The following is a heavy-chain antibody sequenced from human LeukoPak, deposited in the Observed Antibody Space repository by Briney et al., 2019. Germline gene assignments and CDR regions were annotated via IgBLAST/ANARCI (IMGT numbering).Heavy chain of an antibody. CDR3: ARAPEEQWLVPLLDY. Sequence: ASVKVSCKASGYTFAAFYMHWVRQAPGQGLEWMGGIIPIFGTANYAQKFQGRVTITADESTSTAYMELSSLRSEDTAVYYCARAPEEQWLVPLLDYWGQGTLVTVSS. V-gene: IGHV1-69*13. CDR2: IIPIFGTA. J-gene: IGHJ4*02. D-gene: IGHD6-19*01. CDR1: GYTFAAFY.